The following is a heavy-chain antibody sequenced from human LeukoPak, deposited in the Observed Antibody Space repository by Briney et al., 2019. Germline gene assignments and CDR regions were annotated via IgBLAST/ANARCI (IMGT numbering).Heavy chain of an antibody. Sequence: ASVKVSCKASGGTFSSYAISWVRQAPGQGLEWMGRIIPILGIANYAQKFQGRVTITADKSTSTAYMELSSLRSEDTAVYYCAPDNMVRGIMRFDPWGQGTLVTVSS. D-gene: IGHD3-10*01. CDR3: APDNMVRGIMRFDP. CDR1: GGTFSSYA. V-gene: IGHV1-69*04. J-gene: IGHJ5*02. CDR2: IIPILGIA.